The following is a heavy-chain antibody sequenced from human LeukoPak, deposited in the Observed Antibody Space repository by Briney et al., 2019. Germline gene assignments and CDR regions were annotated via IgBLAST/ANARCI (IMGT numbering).Heavy chain of an antibody. CDR1: GFTFRSYG. CDR2: ISYDGSNK. Sequence: PGGSLRLSCAASGFTFRSYGMHWVRQAPGKGLEWVTVISYDGSNKYYADSVKGRFTISRDNSKNTLYLQMNSLRAEDTAVYYCAKDSSGWRYFDYWGQGTLVTVSS. CDR3: AKDSSGWRYFDY. D-gene: IGHD6-19*01. V-gene: IGHV3-30*18. J-gene: IGHJ4*02.